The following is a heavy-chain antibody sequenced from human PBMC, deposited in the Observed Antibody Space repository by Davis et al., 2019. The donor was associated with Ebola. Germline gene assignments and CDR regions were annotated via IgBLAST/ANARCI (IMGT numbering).Heavy chain of an antibody. D-gene: IGHD3-9*01. Sequence: GESLKISCAASGFTFSSYWMSWVRQAPGKGLEWVANIKQDGSEKYYVDSVKGRFTISRDNAKNSLYLQMNSLRAEDTAVYYCARDGYPTYYDILTGYYWNWFDPWGQGTLVTVSS. V-gene: IGHV3-7*01. CDR2: IKQDGSEK. CDR3: ARDGYPTYYDILTGYYWNWFDP. J-gene: IGHJ5*02. CDR1: GFTFSSYW.